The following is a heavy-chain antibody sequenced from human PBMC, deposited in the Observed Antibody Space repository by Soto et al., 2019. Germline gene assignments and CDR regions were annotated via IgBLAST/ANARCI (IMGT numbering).Heavy chain of an antibody. D-gene: IGHD2-15*01. CDR2: IYTSGNI. CDR3: ARGGARAVAATFDY. CDR1: GGSISGYY. J-gene: IGHJ4*02. V-gene: IGHV4-4*07. Sequence: PSETLSLTCTVSGGSISGYYWSWIRQTAGKGLEWIGRIYTSGNIDYSPSLKSRVTMSVDTSKNQFSLNLTSVTAADTAVYYCARGGARAVAATFDYCGKGPTVTVSS.